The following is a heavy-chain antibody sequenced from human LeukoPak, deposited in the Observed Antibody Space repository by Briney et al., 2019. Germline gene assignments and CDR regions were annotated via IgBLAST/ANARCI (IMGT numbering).Heavy chain of an antibody. J-gene: IGHJ6*03. CDR2: IFSSGST. CDR1: GGSISGYY. V-gene: IGHV4-59*01. CDR3: ARVDYYYYVDV. Sequence: SETLSLTCTVSGGSISGYYWSWIRQPPGKGLEWIGYIFSSGSTNYNPSLKSRVTISVDTSKSQFSLKLSSVTAADTAVYYCARVDYYYYVDVWGKGTTVTVSS.